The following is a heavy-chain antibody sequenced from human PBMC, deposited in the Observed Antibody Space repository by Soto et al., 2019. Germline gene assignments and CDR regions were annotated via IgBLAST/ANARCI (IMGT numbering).Heavy chain of an antibody. J-gene: IGHJ4*02. V-gene: IGHV4-59*01. Sequence: SETLSLTCSVSGGSPSSYYWSWIRQPPGKGLEWIGYIYYSGSTDYSPSLKSRVTMSIDTSQNQVSLKLTSVTTADTAVYYCEHTPRYWGQGTLVTVSS. CDR1: GGSPSSYY. D-gene: IGHD2-15*01. CDR2: IYYSGST. CDR3: EHTPRY.